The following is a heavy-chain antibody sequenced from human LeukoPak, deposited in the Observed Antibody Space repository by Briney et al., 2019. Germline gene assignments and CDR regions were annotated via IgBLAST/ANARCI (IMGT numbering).Heavy chain of an antibody. J-gene: IGHJ4*02. CDR3: ARDHGYSYDRFLDY. Sequence: GGSLRLSCAASGFTFSSYWMSSVRQAPGKGLEWVANIKQDGSDKYYVDSVKGRFTISRDNAKNSLYLQMNSLRAEDTAVYYCARDHGYSYDRFLDYWGQGTLVTVSS. CDR2: IKQDGSDK. CDR1: GFTFSSYW. V-gene: IGHV3-7*05. D-gene: IGHD5-18*01.